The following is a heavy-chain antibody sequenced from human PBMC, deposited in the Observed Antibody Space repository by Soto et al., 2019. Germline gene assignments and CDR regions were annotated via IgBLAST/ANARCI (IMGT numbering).Heavy chain of an antibody. J-gene: IGHJ6*02. Sequence: GGSLRLSCAASGFTFGTYTMNWVRQVPGKGLEWVSSIGTTSSYIYYADSVRGRFTISRDNAGGSVYLQMSSLRAEDTAVYYCTRVMCGDCSSYYYYSMDVWGQGTTVTVSS. V-gene: IGHV3-21*01. CDR3: TRVMCGDCSSYYYYSMDV. D-gene: IGHD2-21*02. CDR1: GFTFGTYT. CDR2: IGTTSSYI.